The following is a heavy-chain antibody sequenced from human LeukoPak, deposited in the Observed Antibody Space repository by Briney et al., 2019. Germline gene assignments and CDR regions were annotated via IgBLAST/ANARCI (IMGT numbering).Heavy chain of an antibody. CDR3: ARGYSYGYGPLDY. V-gene: IGHV3-21*01. Sequence: PGGSLRLSCAASGLTFSSYSMNWVRQAPGKGLEWVSSISSSSSFIYYADSVKGRFTISRDNAKNSLYLQMNSLRAEDTAVYYCARGYSYGYGPLDYWGQGTLVTVSS. CDR1: GLTFSSYS. D-gene: IGHD5-18*01. CDR2: ISSSSSFI. J-gene: IGHJ4*02.